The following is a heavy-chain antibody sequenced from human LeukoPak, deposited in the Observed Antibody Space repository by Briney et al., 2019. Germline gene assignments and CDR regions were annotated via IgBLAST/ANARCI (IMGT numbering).Heavy chain of an antibody. CDR3: ATYFYSEYSAHYFDY. CDR1: GGSISYSHW. CDR2: IHYSGTT. J-gene: IGHJ4*02. Sequence: SGTLSLTCAVSGGSISYSHWWSWARQPPGKGLEWIGEIHYSGTTNYNPSLESRVTMSLDKSKNHFSLRLTSVTAADTAIYYCATYFYSEYSAHYFDYWGQGILVTVSS. V-gene: IGHV4-4*02. D-gene: IGHD4-11*01.